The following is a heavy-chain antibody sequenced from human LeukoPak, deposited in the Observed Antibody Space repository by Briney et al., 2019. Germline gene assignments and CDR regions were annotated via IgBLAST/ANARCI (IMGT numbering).Heavy chain of an antibody. Sequence: GGSLRLSCAASGFTFSSYAMHWVRQAPGKGLEWVAVISYDGSNKYYADSVKGRFTISRDNSKNTLYLQMNSLRAEDTAVYYCARDFSSSWYGLDYWGQGTLVTVSS. CDR3: ARDFSSSWYGLDY. V-gene: IGHV3-30-3*01. CDR2: ISYDGSNK. J-gene: IGHJ4*02. D-gene: IGHD6-13*01. CDR1: GFTFSSYA.